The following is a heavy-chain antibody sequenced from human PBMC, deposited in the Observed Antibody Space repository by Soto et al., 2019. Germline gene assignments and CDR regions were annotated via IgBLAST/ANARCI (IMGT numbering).Heavy chain of an antibody. Sequence: GGSLRISCAASRITFSTYAMSWVRQAPGKGLEWVSAISGSGGTTYYADSVKGRFTISRDNSKNTLYLQMNSLRVEDTAVYYCAKDRGIAVRDFDYWGQGTLVTVSS. J-gene: IGHJ4*02. CDR2: ISGSGGTT. V-gene: IGHV3-23*01. CDR1: RITFSTYA. CDR3: AKDRGIAVRDFDY. D-gene: IGHD6-19*01.